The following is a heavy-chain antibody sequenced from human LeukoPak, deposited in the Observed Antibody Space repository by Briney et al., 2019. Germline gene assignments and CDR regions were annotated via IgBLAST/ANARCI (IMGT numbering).Heavy chain of an antibody. Sequence: PGGSLRLSCAASGFTFSSYWMSWVRQAPGKGLEWVGRIKSKTDGGTTDYAAPVKGRFTISRDDSKNTLYLQMNSLKTEDTAVYYCTTEYYDILTGYLDYWGQGTLVTVSS. CDR3: TTEYYDILTGYLDY. V-gene: IGHV3-15*01. J-gene: IGHJ4*02. D-gene: IGHD3-9*01. CDR1: GFTFSSYW. CDR2: IKSKTDGGTT.